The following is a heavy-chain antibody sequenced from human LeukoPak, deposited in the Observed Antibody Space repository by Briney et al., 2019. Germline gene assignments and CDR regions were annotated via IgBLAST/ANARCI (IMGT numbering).Heavy chain of an antibody. J-gene: IGHJ3*02. CDR1: GFTFSSYA. V-gene: IGHV3-30*04. D-gene: IGHD3-22*01. CDR2: ISYDGSNK. CDR3: ARGSFPTLDSSGQIGVVDAFDI. Sequence: PGGSLRLSCAASGFTFSSYAMHWVRQAPGKGLEWVAVISYDGSNKYYADSVKGRFTISRDNSKNTLYLQMNSLRAEDTAVYYCARGSFPTLDSSGQIGVVDAFDIWGQGTMVTVSS.